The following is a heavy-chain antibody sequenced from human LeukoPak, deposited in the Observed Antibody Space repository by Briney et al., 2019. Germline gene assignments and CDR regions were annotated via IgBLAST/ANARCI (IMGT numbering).Heavy chain of an antibody. D-gene: IGHD5-12*01. J-gene: IGHJ4*02. Sequence: GGSLRLSCAASGFTFSSYAMSWVRQAPGKGLEWVSAISGSAGSTYYADSVKGRFTISRDNSKNTLSLQMNSLRVEDTAVYYCAKAKSGYSGHTIFSYWGQGTLVTVSS. CDR1: GFTFSSYA. CDR2: ISGSAGST. CDR3: AKAKSGYSGHTIFSY. V-gene: IGHV3-23*01.